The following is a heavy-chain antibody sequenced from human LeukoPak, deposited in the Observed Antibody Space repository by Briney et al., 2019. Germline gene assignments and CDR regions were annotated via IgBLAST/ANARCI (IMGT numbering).Heavy chain of an antibody. CDR1: GDSLSRYY. D-gene: IGHD6-13*01. Sequence: SETLSLTCTVSGDSLSRYYWSWIRQPPGKGLEWIGYIYHSESTNYNPSLKSRVTISADTSKDQFSLKLASVTAADTAVYYCATGYSSTWYYFDYWGQGTLVTVSS. CDR2: IYHSEST. CDR3: ATGYSSTWYYFDY. J-gene: IGHJ4*02. V-gene: IGHV4-59*01.